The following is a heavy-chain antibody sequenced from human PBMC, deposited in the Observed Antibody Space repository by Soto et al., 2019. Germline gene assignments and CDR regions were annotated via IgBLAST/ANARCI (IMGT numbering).Heavy chain of an antibody. CDR2: TNPGSDIS. V-gene: IGHV1-8*02. CDR1: GYMFITYD. D-gene: IGHD6-13*01. Sequence: QVQLVQSGAEVKEPGASVRVSCKASGYMFITYDISWVRQATGQGLEWMGWTNPGSDISGYANKLQGRVTMTRDASTSTFHLELSSLTFEDTAVYYCARMASAGSLNWFDPWGQGTLVTVSS. CDR3: ARMASAGSLNWFDP. J-gene: IGHJ5*02.